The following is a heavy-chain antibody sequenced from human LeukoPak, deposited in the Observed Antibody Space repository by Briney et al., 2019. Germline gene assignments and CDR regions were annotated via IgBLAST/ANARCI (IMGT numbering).Heavy chain of an antibody. J-gene: IGHJ5*02. CDR2: ISTSSRNI. D-gene: IGHD2-2*01. Sequence: GGSLRLSCAASGFTLSTFDMNWVRQAPGKGLEWVSSISTSSRNIYYRDSVKGRFTISRDDAKNSLYLQMNSLTVEDTAVYYCARAECSGSTCYLRHSWFDPWGQGTLVTVSS. CDR1: GFTLSTFD. CDR3: ARAECSGSTCYLRHSWFDP. V-gene: IGHV3-21*06.